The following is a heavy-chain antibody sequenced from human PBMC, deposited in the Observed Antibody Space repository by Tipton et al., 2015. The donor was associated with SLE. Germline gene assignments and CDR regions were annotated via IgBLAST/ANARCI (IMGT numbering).Heavy chain of an antibody. CDR1: GFTFSSYE. CDR2: ISSSGSTI. Sequence: QLVQSGGGLVQPGGSLRLSCAASGFTFSSYEMNWVRQAPGKGLEWVSYISSSGSTIYYADSVKGRFTISRDNAKNSLYLQMNSLRAEDTAAYYCARDPTYVERRNWYFDLWGRGTLVTVSS. D-gene: IGHD1-1*01. CDR3: ARDPTYVERRNWYFDL. V-gene: IGHV3-48*03. J-gene: IGHJ2*01.